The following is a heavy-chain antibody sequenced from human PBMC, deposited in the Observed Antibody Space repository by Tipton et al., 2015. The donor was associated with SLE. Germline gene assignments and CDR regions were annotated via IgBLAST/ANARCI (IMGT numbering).Heavy chain of an antibody. Sequence: SLRLSCAASGFTFDDYAMHWVRQGPGKGLEWVSGISWNSGRIGYADSVMGRFTISRDNAKNSLYLQMNSLRAEDTALYYCAKDSRGDYYDSVGFDAWGQGILVTVSS. V-gene: IGHV3-9*01. CDR2: ISWNSGRI. J-gene: IGHJ4*02. D-gene: IGHD3-22*01. CDR1: GFTFDDYA. CDR3: AKDSRGDYYDSVGFDA.